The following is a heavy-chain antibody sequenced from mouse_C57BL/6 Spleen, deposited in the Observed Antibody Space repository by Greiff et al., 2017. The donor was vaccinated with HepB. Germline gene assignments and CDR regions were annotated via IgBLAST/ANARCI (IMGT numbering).Heavy chain of an antibody. D-gene: IGHD2-4*01. CDR2: IDPENGDT. CDR1: GFNIKDDY. J-gene: IGHJ4*01. CDR3: TTYDYDGDYYAMDY. V-gene: IGHV14-4*01. Sequence: EVKLVESGAELVRPGASVKLSCTASGFNIKDDYMHWVKQRPEQGLEWIGWIDPENGDTEYASKFQGKATITADTSSNTAYLQLSSLTSEDTAVYYCTTYDYDGDYYAMDYWGQGTSVTVSS.